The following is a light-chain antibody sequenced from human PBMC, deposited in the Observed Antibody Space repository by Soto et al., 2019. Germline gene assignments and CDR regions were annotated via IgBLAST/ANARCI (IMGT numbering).Light chain of an antibody. Sequence: DIQLTQSPSFLSASVGDRVTITCRASQTISSHLNWYQQKPGKAPKLLIYAASSLHSGVPSRFSGSGSGTDFTLTISSLQPDDSATYYCQQSYSTWTFGQGTKVEVE. CDR2: AAS. CDR3: QQSYSTWT. J-gene: IGKJ1*01. CDR1: QTISSH. V-gene: IGKV1-39*01.